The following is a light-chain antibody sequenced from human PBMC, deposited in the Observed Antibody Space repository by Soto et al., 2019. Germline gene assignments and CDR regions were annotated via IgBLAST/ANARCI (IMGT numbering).Light chain of an antibody. V-gene: IGKV3-15*01. CDR1: ESVSTN. J-gene: IGKJ1*01. CDR2: GAS. Sequence: EIEMTQSPATLSLAPGERVTLSCRASESVSTNLAWYQQKAGQAPRLLIYGASTRATGIPARFSGSGSGTEFTLTISGLQSEDFAVYYCQQYDNWPWTFGQGTKVDNK. CDR3: QQYDNWPWT.